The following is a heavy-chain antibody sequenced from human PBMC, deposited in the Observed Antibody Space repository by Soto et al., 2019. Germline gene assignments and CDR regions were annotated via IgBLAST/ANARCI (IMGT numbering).Heavy chain of an antibody. J-gene: IGHJ6*02. CDR3: ARDTIVVVPAASVHYYYGMDV. V-gene: IGHV3-74*01. D-gene: IGHD2-2*01. Sequence: GGSLRLSCAASGFTFSSYWMHWVRQAPGKGLVWVSRINSDGSSTSYADSVKGRFTISRDNAKNTLYLQMNSLRAEDTAVYYCARDTIVVVPAASVHYYYGMDVWGQGTTVTVSS. CDR2: INSDGSST. CDR1: GFTFSSYW.